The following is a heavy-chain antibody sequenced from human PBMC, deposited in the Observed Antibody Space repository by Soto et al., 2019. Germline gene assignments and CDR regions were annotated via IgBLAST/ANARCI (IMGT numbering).Heavy chain of an antibody. J-gene: IGHJ4*02. CDR3: ARLEGLATISYYFDL. D-gene: IGHD3-9*01. Sequence: SETLSLTCSVSDDSINSDKYYWGWIRQPPGKGLEWIGSIYYRWNAYYNPSLQTRVTIPLDKSKSQFSLKLNSVTAADSAVYFCARLEGLATISYYFDLWGPGALVTVPS. CDR1: DDSINSDKYY. CDR2: IYYRWNA. V-gene: IGHV4-39*01.